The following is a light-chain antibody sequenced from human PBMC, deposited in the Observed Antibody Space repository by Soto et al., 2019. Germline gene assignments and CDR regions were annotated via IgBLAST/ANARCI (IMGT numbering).Light chain of an antibody. CDR3: CSFGGSYTGV. CDR2: DVS. Sequence: LTQPRSVSGSPGQSVSISCTGTSIDVGRHNYVSWYQQHPDKAPKLMIYDVSERPSGVPVRFSGSKSGNTASLTITGLQGEDEADYYCCSFGGSYTGVFXTGTKVTVL. V-gene: IGLV2-11*01. J-gene: IGLJ1*01. CDR1: SIDVGRHNY.